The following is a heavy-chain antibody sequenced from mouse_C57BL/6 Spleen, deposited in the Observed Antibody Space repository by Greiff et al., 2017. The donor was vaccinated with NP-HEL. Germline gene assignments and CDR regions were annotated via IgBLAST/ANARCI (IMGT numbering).Heavy chain of an antibody. D-gene: IGHD1-1*01. J-gene: IGHJ2*01. Sequence: QVQLQQPGAELVMPGASVKLSCKASGYTFTSYWMHWVKQRPGQGLEWIGEIDPSDSYTNYNQKFKGKSTLTVDKSSSTAYMQLSSLTSEDSAVYYCARSYYYGSSVFGYWGQGTTLTVSS. CDR2: IDPSDSYT. CDR1: GYTFTSYW. V-gene: IGHV1-69*01. CDR3: ARSYYYGSSVFGY.